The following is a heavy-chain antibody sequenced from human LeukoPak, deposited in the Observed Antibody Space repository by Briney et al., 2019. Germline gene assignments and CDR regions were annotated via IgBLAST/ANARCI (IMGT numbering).Heavy chain of an antibody. CDR2: IYHSGST. CDR1: GYSISSGYY. Sequence: PSETLSLTCTVSGYSISSGYYWGWIRQPPGKGLEWIGSIYHSGSTYYNPSLKSRVTISVDTSKNQFSLKLSSVTAADTAVYYCARGGPFYSTIRGYFDYWGQGTLVTVSS. CDR3: ARGGPFYSTIRGYFDY. D-gene: IGHD6-13*01. J-gene: IGHJ4*02. V-gene: IGHV4-38-2*02.